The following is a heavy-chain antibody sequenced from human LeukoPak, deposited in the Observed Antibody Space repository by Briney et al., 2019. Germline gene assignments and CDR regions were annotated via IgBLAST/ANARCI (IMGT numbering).Heavy chain of an antibody. CDR2: INHSGST. CDR3: ASITPPADIVVVPAAIRGYNWFDP. CDR1: GGAFSGYY. J-gene: IGHJ5*02. Sequence: SETLSLTCAVYGGAFSGYYWSWIRQPPGKGLEWIGEINHSGSTNYNPSRKSRVTISVDTSKNQFSLKLSSVTAADTAVYYCASITPPADIVVVPAAIRGYNWFDPWGQGTLVTVSS. D-gene: IGHD2-2*02. V-gene: IGHV4-34*01.